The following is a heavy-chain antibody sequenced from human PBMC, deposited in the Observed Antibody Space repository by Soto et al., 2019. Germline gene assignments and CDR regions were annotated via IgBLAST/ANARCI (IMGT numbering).Heavy chain of an antibody. CDR1: GISFSTYA. V-gene: IGHV3-23*01. CDR3: AKEGSYMGGAFDI. J-gene: IGHJ3*02. D-gene: IGHD3-16*01. Sequence: PGGSLRLSCTPSGISFSTYAMSLVRQAPGKGLEWVSGISGSGGHTYYADSVKGRFTISRDSSKNTLYLQMNSLRAEDTAVYYCAKEGSYMGGAFDIWGPGTMVTVS. CDR2: ISGSGGHT.